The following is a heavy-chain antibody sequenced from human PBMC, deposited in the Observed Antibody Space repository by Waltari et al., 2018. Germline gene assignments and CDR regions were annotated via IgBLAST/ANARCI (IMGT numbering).Heavy chain of an antibody. D-gene: IGHD3-3*01. CDR3: ARDAMGIFGVVIPFDY. CDR1: GYTFTGYY. V-gene: IGHV1-2*06. CDR2: INPNSGGT. J-gene: IGHJ4*02. Sequence: QVQLVQSGAAVKKPGASVKVSCKASGYTFTGYYMHWVRQAPGQGLEWMGRINPNSGGTNYAQKFQGRVTMTRDTSISTAYMELSRLRSDDTAVYYCARDAMGIFGVVIPFDYWGQGTLVTVSS.